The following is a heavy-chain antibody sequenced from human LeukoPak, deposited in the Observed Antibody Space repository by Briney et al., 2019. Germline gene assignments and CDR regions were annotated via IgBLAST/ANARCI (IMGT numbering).Heavy chain of an antibody. D-gene: IGHD1-26*01. V-gene: IGHV3-21*01. CDR3: ASEGSYSNWFDP. CDR1: GFTFSSYN. J-gene: IGHJ5*02. Sequence: PGGSLRLSCAASGFTFSSYNMNWVRQAPGKGLEWVSSISSSSSYIYYADSVKGRFTISRDNAKNSLYLQMNSLRAEDTAVYYCASEGSYSNWFDPWGQGTLVTVSS. CDR2: ISSSSSYI.